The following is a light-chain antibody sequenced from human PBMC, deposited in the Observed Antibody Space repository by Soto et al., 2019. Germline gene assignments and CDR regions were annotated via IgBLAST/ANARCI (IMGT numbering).Light chain of an antibody. CDR2: VYSDGSH. Sequence: QSVLTQPPSASASLGASVKLTCTLSSGHSNYAIAWHQKQPEMGPRFLMKVYSDGSHTMGDGIPDRFSGSSSGAERYVTISSLQSEDEADYYCQTWGTGFVVFGGGTKLTVL. J-gene: IGLJ3*02. CDR1: SGHSNYA. CDR3: QTWGTGFVV. V-gene: IGLV4-69*01.